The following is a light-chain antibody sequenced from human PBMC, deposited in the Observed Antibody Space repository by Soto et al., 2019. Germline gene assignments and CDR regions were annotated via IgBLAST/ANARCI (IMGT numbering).Light chain of an antibody. Sequence: EILITHSPATLSVSPGERATLSCRASQSVSNYLACYQQIPGQPPRLLIYGASTRATRIPARFSGSGSGTEFTLTISSLQSEDFAVYNCQQYNNWPRTFGQGTKVDIK. CDR2: GAS. V-gene: IGKV3-15*01. J-gene: IGKJ1*01. CDR3: QQYNNWPRT. CDR1: QSVSNY.